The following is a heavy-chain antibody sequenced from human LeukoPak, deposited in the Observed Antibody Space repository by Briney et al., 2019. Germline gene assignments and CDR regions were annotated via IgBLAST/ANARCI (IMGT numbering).Heavy chain of an antibody. V-gene: IGHV3-30*04. J-gene: IGHJ4*02. CDR2: ISYDGSNK. D-gene: IGHD4-17*01. Sequence: GGSLRLSCAASGFTFSSCAMHWVRQAPGKGLEWVAVISYDGSNKYYADSVKGRFTISRDNSKNTLYLQMNSLRAEDTAVYYCARTVAYGDYPYYFDYWGQGTLVTVSS. CDR1: GFTFSSCA. CDR3: ARTVAYGDYPYYFDY.